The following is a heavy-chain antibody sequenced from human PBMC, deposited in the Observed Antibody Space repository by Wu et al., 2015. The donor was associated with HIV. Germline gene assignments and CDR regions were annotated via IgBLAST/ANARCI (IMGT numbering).Heavy chain of an antibody. CDR2: INPNSGGT. Sequence: QVQLVQSGAEVKKPGTSVKVSCKASGFLITAFYMHWVRQAPGQGLEWVGWINPNSGGTKFVQKFQGRLTMTRNTSISTIYMELSGLTVDDTAMYYCARDELFRVDDAFDMWGQGTLVTVSS. CDR1: GFLITAFY. CDR3: ARDELFRVDDAFDM. V-gene: IGHV1-2*02. D-gene: IGHD2-15*01. J-gene: IGHJ3*02.